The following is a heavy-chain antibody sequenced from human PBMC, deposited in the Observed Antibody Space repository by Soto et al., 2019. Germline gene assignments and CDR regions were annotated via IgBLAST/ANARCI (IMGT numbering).Heavy chain of an antibody. V-gene: IGHV2-5*02. J-gene: IGHJ4*02. CDR3: AHISYFGSGSRWYFDY. Sequence: QITLRESGPPLVKPTQTLTLTCTFSGFSLTTSEVGVGWIRQSPGKALQWLALIYWDEDKRYSPSLKSRLTITKDTSKNQVVLTMTNMDPVDTATYYCAHISYFGSGSRWYFDYWGQGTLVTVSS. CDR2: IYWDEDK. D-gene: IGHD3-10*01. CDR1: GFSLTTSEVG.